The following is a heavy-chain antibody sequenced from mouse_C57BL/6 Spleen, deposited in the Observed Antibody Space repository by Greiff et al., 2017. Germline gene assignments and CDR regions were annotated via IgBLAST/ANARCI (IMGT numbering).Heavy chain of an antibody. V-gene: IGHV1-82*01. Sequence: VQRVESGPELVKPGASVKISCKASGYAFSSSWMNWVKQRPGKGLEWIGRIYPGDGDTNYNGKFKGKATLTADKSSSTAYMQLSSRTSEDSAVYFCARRGTTGGAMCDWGQGTSVTVSS. CDR3: ARRGTTGGAMCD. J-gene: IGHJ4*01. CDR2: IYPGDGDT. CDR1: GYAFSSSW. D-gene: IGHD1-1*01.